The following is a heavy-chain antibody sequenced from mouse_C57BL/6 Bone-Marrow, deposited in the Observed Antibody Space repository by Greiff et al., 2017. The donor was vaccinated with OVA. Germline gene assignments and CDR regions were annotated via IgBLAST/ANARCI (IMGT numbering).Heavy chain of an antibody. D-gene: IGHD1-1*01. V-gene: IGHV3-6*01. CDR2: ISYDGSN. Sequence: DVQLQESGPGLVKPSQSLSLTCSVTGYSITSGYYWNWIRPIPGNQLEWMGYISYDGSNNYNPSLKNRISITRDTAKSQCFLKLNSVTTEDTATYYCARDDLFTPDWGQGTLVTVSA. J-gene: IGHJ3*01. CDR1: GYSITSGYY. CDR3: ARDDLFTPD.